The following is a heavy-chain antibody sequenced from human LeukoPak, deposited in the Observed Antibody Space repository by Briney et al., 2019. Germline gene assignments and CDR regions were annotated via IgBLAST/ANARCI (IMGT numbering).Heavy chain of an antibody. CDR2: ISGSGGST. CDR1: GFTFSSYA. D-gene: IGHD3-3*01. Sequence: GGSLRLSCAVSGFTFSSYAMSWVRQAPGKGLEWVSAISGSGGSTYYADSVKGRFTISRDNSKNTLYLQMNSLRAEDTAVYYCATKDDFWSGPYPDYYMDVWGKGTTVTVSS. CDR3: ATKDDFWSGPYPDYYMDV. J-gene: IGHJ6*03. V-gene: IGHV3-23*01.